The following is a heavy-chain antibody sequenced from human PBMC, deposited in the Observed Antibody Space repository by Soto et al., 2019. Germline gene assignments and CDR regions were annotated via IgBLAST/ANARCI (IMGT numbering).Heavy chain of an antibody. CDR3: ARAYLGRLPRRADYYYAMDV. CDR1: GFSFRDYD. V-gene: IGHV3-13*05. CDR2: LGAARDP. J-gene: IGHJ6*02. Sequence: GGSLRLSCAASGFSFRDYDMHWVRQRKGKGLEWVSALGAARDPYYVGSVKGRFSVSRDNAQNSLFLQMNNLRVDDTTVYFCARAYLGRLPRRADYYYAMDVWGRGTTVTVSS. D-gene: IGHD1-26*01.